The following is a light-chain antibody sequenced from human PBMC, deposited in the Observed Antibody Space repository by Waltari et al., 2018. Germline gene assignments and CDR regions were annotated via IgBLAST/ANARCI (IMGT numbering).Light chain of an antibody. CDR1: SGNIATNY. CDR2: EDN. Sequence: FMLTQPHSVSESPGKTVTISCTRSSGNIATNYVPCYQQLPGSAPTKVIYEDNQRPSGVPDRFSGSIDSSSNSASLIISGLKAEDEADYYCQSFDSSHVVFGGGTKLTVL. J-gene: IGLJ2*01. V-gene: IGLV6-57*03. CDR3: QSFDSSHVV.